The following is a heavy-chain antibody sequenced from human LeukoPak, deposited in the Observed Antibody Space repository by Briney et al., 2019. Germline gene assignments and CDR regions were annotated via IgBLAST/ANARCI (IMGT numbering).Heavy chain of an antibody. CDR1: GFTVSSNY. V-gene: IGHV3-11*04. Sequence: GGSLRLSCAASGFTVSSNYMSWVRQAPGKGLEWVSYISSSGSTIYYADSVKGRFTISRDNAKNSLYLQMNSLRAEDTAVYYCARDYGGSSPFDYWGQGTLLTVSS. J-gene: IGHJ4*02. CDR3: ARDYGGSSPFDY. D-gene: IGHD4-23*01. CDR2: ISSSGSTI.